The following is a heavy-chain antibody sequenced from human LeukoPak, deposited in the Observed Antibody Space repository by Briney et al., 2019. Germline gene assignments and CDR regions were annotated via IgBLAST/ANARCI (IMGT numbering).Heavy chain of an antibody. J-gene: IGHJ4*02. V-gene: IGHV1-2*06. CDR1: GYTFTGYY. Sequence: ASVNVSCKASGYTFTGYYMHWVRQAPGQGLEWMGRINPNSGGTNYAQKFQGRVTMTRDTSISTAYMELSSLRSEDTAVYYCARGLEMEVAAYWGQGTLVTVSS. D-gene: IGHD5-24*01. CDR3: ARGLEMEVAAY. CDR2: INPNSGGT.